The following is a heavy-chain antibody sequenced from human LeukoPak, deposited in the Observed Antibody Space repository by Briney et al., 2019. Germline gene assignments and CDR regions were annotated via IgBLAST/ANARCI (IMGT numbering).Heavy chain of an antibody. J-gene: IGHJ4*02. CDR2: FHPSCML. V-gene: IGHV4-31*03. Sequence: SETLSLTCTVSGASFSSGDEYWNWLRQSGGKGLEWIGSFHPSCMLYNNPSLESRVTISIDTSKNQFSLNLNSVTAADTAVYFCSRGLDSRKLGYWGQGTLVTVSS. D-gene: IGHD3-22*01. CDR3: SRGLDSRKLGY. CDR1: GASFSSGDEY.